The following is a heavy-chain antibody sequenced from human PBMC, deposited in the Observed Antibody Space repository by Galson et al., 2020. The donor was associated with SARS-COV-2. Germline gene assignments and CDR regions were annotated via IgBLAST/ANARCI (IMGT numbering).Heavy chain of an antibody. Sequence: GESLKISCAASGFTFSRYAMAWVRQAPGKGLEWVSGLSGGGGSTYYADSVKGRFTISRDISQNTVYLQMSSLRAEDTAVYYCAKDRGNDYGDQLDFWGQGTQVTVSS. J-gene: IGHJ4*02. CDR1: GFTFSRYA. CDR2: LSGGGGST. V-gene: IGHV3-23*01. D-gene: IGHD4-17*01. CDR3: AKDRGNDYGDQLDF.